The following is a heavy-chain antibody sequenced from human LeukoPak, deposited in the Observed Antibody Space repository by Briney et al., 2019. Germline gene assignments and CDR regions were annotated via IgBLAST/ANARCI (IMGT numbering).Heavy chain of an antibody. Sequence: SETLSLTCTVSGGSISSGDYYWSWIRQPPGKGLEWIGYIYYSGSTYYNPSLKSRVTISVDTSKNQFSLKLSSVTAADTAVYYCARGLTQVAFDIWGQGTMVTVSS. CDR2: IYYSGST. D-gene: IGHD2-21*01. CDR3: ARGLTQVAFDI. J-gene: IGHJ3*02. CDR1: GGSISSGDYY. V-gene: IGHV4-30-4*01.